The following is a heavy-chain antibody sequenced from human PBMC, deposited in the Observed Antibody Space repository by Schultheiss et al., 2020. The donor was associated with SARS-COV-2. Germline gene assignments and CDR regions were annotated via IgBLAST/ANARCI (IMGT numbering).Heavy chain of an antibody. J-gene: IGHJ4*02. Sequence: SETLSLTCTVSGGSISSYYWSWIRQPPGKGLEWIGYIYYSGSTYYNPSLKSRITMSVDTSKNQISLRLYSVTAADTAVYYCARDNPVTQEPLDYWGQGTLVTVSS. V-gene: IGHV4-59*12. CDR1: GGSISSYY. CDR3: ARDNPVTQEPLDY. CDR2: IYYSGST. D-gene: IGHD1-14*01.